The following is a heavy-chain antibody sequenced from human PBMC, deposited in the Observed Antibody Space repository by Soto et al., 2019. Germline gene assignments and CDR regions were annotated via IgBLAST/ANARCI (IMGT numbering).Heavy chain of an antibody. CDR2: IRRNSYGGTT. V-gene: IGHV3-49*04. J-gene: IGHJ4*02. CDR1: GFTFGDYA. CDR3: TRASSLDFDF. Sequence: GGSLRLSCTTSGFTFGDYALSWVRQAPGKGLEWVGFIRRNSYGGTTDYAASVKGRFTISRDDSKSIAYLQMNSLRTEDTALYYCTRASSLDFDFWGQGTLVTVSS. D-gene: IGHD3-16*01.